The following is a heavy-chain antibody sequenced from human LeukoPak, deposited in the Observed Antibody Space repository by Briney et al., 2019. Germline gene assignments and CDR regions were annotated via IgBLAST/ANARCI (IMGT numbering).Heavy chain of an antibody. CDR1: GLTFINYW. V-gene: IGHV3-7*01. Sequence: GGSLRLSCAGSGLTFINYWMTWVRQVPGKGLEWVANINRDGSGKYYLPSVRGRFTISKDDAKDSLYLQMDSLRPEDTAIYYCAREEYTGNGNLYWGQGTLVTVSS. D-gene: IGHD2-8*02. J-gene: IGHJ4*02. CDR2: INRDGSGK. CDR3: AREEYTGNGNLY.